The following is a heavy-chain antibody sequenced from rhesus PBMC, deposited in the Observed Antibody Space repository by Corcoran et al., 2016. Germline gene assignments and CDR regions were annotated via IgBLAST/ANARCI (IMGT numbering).Heavy chain of an antibody. CDR1: GGSISGYY. V-gene: IGHV4-81*01. CDR3: ARRATATATSGLYY. J-gene: IGHJ4*01. CDR2: IDGNIAGT. D-gene: IGHD5-12*01. Sequence: QLQLQESGPGLVKPSETLSLTCAVSGGSISGYYWSWIRQLHGRGLEWIGYIDGNIAGTNYNPSLKSRVTISKDTSKNQFSLKLSSVTAADTAVYYCARRATATATSGLYYWGQGVLVTVSS.